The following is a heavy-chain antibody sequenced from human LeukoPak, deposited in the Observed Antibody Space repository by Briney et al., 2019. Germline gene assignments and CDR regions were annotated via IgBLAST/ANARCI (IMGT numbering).Heavy chain of an antibody. Sequence: GGSLRLSCEATGFQFSTYTMSWFRQAPGKGLEWVSYISYSSGTIYYSDSVKGRFTISRDNAKNSLYLQMNSLRAEDTAVYYCARALSSGSYPLWGQGTLVTVSS. CDR2: ISYSSGTI. CDR1: GFQFSTYT. J-gene: IGHJ4*02. CDR3: ARALSSGSYPL. V-gene: IGHV3-48*01. D-gene: IGHD1-26*01.